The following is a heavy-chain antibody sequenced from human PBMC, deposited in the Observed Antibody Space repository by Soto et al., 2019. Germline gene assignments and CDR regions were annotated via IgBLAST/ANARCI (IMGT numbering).Heavy chain of an antibody. V-gene: IGHV1-2*02. CDR3: ARHTTYYGMDA. CDR2: INPNSGDT. CDR1: GYTFNGYY. Sequence: ASVKVSCKASGYTFNGYYMHWVRQAPGQGLEWVGWINPNSGDTNYAQKFQDRVTMTRDTSIGTAYMELSSLRSDDTAVYDCARHTTYYGMDAWGQGPTVTVSS. J-gene: IGHJ6*02. D-gene: IGHD1-1*01.